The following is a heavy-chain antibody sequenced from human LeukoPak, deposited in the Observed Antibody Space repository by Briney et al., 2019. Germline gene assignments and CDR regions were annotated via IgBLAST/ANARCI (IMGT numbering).Heavy chain of an antibody. CDR3: AGTLLLWFGESSDAFDI. V-gene: IGHV4-34*01. CDR1: GGSFSGYY. CDR2: INHSGST. D-gene: IGHD3-10*01. Sequence: SETLSLTCAVYGGSFSGYYWSWIRQPPGKGLEWIGEINHSGSTNYNPSLKSRVTISVDTSKNQFSLKLSSVTAADTAMYYCAGTLLLWFGESSDAFDIWGQGTMVTVSS. J-gene: IGHJ3*02.